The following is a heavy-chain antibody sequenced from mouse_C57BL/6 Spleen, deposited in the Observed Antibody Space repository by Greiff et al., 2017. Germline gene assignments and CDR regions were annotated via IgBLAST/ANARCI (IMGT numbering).Heavy chain of an antibody. D-gene: IGHD1-1*01. Sequence: VQLKPSGPELVKPGASVKMSCKASGYTFTDYNMHWVKQSHGKSLEWIGYINPNNGGTSYNQKFKGKATLTVNKSSSTAYMELRSLTSEDSAVYYCARLDYYGSSPWYFDVWGTGTTVTVSS. J-gene: IGHJ1*03. CDR2: INPNNGGT. CDR1: GYTFTDYN. CDR3: ARLDYYGSSPWYFDV. V-gene: IGHV1-22*01.